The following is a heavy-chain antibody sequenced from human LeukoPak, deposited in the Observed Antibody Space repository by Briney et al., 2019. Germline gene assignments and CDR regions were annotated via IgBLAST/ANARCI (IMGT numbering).Heavy chain of an antibody. D-gene: IGHD3-22*01. Sequence: GWSLRLSCAASGFTFSSYSMNWVRQAPGKGLVWVSSISSSSSYIYYADSVKGRFTISRDNAKNSLYLQVNSLTAEDTAVYYCARAMISGSDYWGQGTLVTVSS. V-gene: IGHV3-21*04. CDR1: GFTFSSYS. CDR2: ISSSSSYI. CDR3: ARAMISGSDY. J-gene: IGHJ4*02.